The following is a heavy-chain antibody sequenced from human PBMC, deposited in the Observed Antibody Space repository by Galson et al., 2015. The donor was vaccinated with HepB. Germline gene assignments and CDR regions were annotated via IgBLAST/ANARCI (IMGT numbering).Heavy chain of an antibody. V-gene: IGHV3-15*01. Sequence: SLRLSCAASGFTFSNAWMSWVRQAPGKGLEWVGRIKSKTDGGTTDYAAPVKGRFTISRDDSKNTLYLQMNSLKTEDTAVYYCTTEGGGTSYYCTGGVCFMGFFDYWGQGTLVTVSS. CDR2: IKSKTDGGTT. D-gene: IGHD2-8*02. J-gene: IGHJ4*02. CDR3: TTEGGGTSYYCTGGVCFMGFFDY. CDR1: GFTFSNAW.